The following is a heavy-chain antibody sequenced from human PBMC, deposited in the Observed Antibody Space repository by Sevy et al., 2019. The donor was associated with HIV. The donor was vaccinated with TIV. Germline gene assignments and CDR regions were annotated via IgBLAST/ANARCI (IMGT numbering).Heavy chain of an antibody. J-gene: IGHJ6*02. CDR2: IYYSGST. D-gene: IGHD3-10*01. CDR1: GGSISSGGYY. CDR3: ARDPTPFHYYGSGSYNYYYYGMDV. V-gene: IGHV4-31*03. Sequence: SETLSLTCTVSGGSISSGGYYWSWIRQHPGKGLEWIGYIYYSGSTYYNPSLKSRVTISVDTSKNQFSLKLSSVTAADTAVDYCARDPTPFHYYGSGSYNYYYYGMDVWGQGTTVTVSS.